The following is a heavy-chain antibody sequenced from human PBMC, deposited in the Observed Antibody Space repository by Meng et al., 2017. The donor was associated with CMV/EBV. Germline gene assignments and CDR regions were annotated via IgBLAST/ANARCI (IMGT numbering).Heavy chain of an antibody. CDR1: GFTFSSYG. CDR2: IRYDGSNK. J-gene: IGHJ4*02. CDR3: ARDLGYCSGGSCYSYYFDY. V-gene: IGHV3-30*02. Sequence: GGSLRLSCAASGFTFSSYGMHWVRQAPGKGLEWVAFIRYDGSNKYYADSVKGRFTISRDNAKNSLYLQMNSLRAEDTAVYYCARDLGYCSGGSCYSYYFDYWGQGTLVTVSS. D-gene: IGHD2-15*01.